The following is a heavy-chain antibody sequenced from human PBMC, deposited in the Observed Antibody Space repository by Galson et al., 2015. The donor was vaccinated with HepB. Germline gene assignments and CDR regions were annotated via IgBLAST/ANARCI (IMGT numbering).Heavy chain of an antibody. V-gene: IGHV3-23*01. CDR1: GFTFSSYA. J-gene: IGHJ4*02. Sequence: SLRLSCAASGFTFSSYAMSWVRRAPGKGLQWLSIISSSGDLRRYADSVKGRFTISRDNSKSALYLQMNSLTADDTAVYYCAKDGVADSDWYSDYWGQGTLVTVSS. CDR3: AKDGVADSDWYSDY. CDR2: ISSSGDLR. D-gene: IGHD2-21*02.